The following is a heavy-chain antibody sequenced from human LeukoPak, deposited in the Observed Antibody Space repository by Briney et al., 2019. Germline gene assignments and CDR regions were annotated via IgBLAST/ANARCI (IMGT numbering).Heavy chain of an antibody. Sequence: SETLSLTCTVSGGSISSSSYYWGWIRQPPGKGLEWIGSIYYSGSTYYNPSLKSRVTISVDTSKNQFSLKLSSVTAADTAVYYCARPRFSGWSNSAFDYWGQGTLVTVSS. J-gene: IGHJ4*02. D-gene: IGHD6-19*01. CDR1: GGSISSSSYY. CDR3: ARPRFSGWSNSAFDY. V-gene: IGHV4-39*07. CDR2: IYYSGST.